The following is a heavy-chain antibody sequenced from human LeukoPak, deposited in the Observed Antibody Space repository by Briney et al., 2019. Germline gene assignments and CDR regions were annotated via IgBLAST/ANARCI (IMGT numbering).Heavy chain of an antibody. CDR2: LNPNSGNT. Sequence: ASVKVSCKASGYTFTTYGINWVRQATGQGLEWMGWLNPNSGNTGYAQKFQGRVTMTRSTSISTAYMELNSLRSEDTAVYYCARGPPGSGTYLVDYWGQGTLVTVSS. CDR1: GYTFTTYG. CDR3: ARGPPGSGTYLVDY. J-gene: IGHJ4*02. D-gene: IGHD3-10*01. V-gene: IGHV1-8*02.